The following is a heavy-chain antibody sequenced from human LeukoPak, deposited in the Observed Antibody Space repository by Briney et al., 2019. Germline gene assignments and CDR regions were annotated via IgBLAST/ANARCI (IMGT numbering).Heavy chain of an antibody. CDR1: GFTFSDYS. Sequence: GGSLRLSCAASGFTFSDYSMNWVRQAPGKGLEDLSYINSDGKTTWYADSVKGRFTASRDNAKNSLYLQMNSLRAEDTAVYYCAREFRGRALDYWGQGTLVTVSS. V-gene: IGHV3-48*01. D-gene: IGHD1-1*01. J-gene: IGHJ4*02. CDR2: INSDGKTT. CDR3: AREFRGRALDY.